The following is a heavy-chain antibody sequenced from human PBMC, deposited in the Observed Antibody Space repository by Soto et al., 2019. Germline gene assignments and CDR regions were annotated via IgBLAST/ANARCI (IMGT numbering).Heavy chain of an antibody. CDR3: ASVTSYYDFWSGPNYYYYGMDV. CDR1: GGSISSYY. D-gene: IGHD3-3*01. Sequence: SETLSLTCTVSGGSISSYYWSWIRQPPGKGLEWIGYIYYSGTTNYNPSLKSPATISVDTSKNQFSLTLSSVTAADTAVYYCASVTSYYDFWSGPNYYYYGMDVWGQGTTVTVSS. CDR2: IYYSGTT. J-gene: IGHJ6*02. V-gene: IGHV4-59*01.